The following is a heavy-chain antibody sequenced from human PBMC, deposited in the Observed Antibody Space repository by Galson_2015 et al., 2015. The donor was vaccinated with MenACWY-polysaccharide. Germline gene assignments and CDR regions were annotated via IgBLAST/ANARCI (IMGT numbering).Heavy chain of an antibody. Sequence: SLRLSCAASGFTFRNYGMHWVRQAPGKGLEWVAVIWYDGSNQVYADSVKGRFTISRDNSKNTAFMQMNSLRAEDTADYYCARGRNWGRNWYLDLWGRDTLVTVSS. CDR1: GFTFRNYG. V-gene: IGHV3-33*01. CDR2: IWYDGSNQ. CDR3: ARGRNWGRNWYLDL. J-gene: IGHJ2*01. D-gene: IGHD7-27*01.